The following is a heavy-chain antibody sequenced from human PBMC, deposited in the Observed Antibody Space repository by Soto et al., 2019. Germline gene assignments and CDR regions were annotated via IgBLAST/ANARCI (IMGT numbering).Heavy chain of an antibody. D-gene: IGHD3-22*01. CDR2: ISYDGSNK. Sequence: ESGGGVVQPGRSLRLSCAASGFTFSSYAMHWVRQAPGKGLEWVAVISYDGSNKYYADSVKGRFTISRDNSKNTLYLQMNSLRAEDTAVYYCARDAMSSYDSSGYPDYWGQGTLVTVSS. V-gene: IGHV3-30-3*01. J-gene: IGHJ4*02. CDR1: GFTFSSYA. CDR3: ARDAMSSYDSSGYPDY.